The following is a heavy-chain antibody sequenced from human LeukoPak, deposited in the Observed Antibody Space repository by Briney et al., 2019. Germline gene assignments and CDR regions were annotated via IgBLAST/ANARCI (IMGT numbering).Heavy chain of an antibody. CDR3: AREDDSSGWYNWFDP. D-gene: IGHD6-19*01. V-gene: IGHV1-3*01. J-gene: IGHJ5*02. CDR1: GYTFTSYA. Sequence: GASVKVSCKASGYTFTSYAMHWVRQAPGQRLEWMGWINAGNGITKYSQKFQGRVTITRDTSASTAYMELSSLRSEDTAVYYCAREDDSSGWYNWFDPWGQGTLVTVSS. CDR2: INAGNGIT.